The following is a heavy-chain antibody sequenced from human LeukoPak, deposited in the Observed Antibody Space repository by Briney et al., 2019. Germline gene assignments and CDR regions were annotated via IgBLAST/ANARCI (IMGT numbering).Heavy chain of an antibody. J-gene: IGHJ4*02. CDR1: GFTFSSHA. CDR3: AKHRSSSWYRGGVDY. Sequence: PGGSLRLSCAASGFTFSSHAMSWVRQAPGKGLEWVSAISGSGGSTYYADSVKGRFTISRDNSKNTLYLQMNSLRAEDTAVYYCAKHRSSSWYRGGVDYWGQGTLVTVSS. D-gene: IGHD6-13*01. V-gene: IGHV3-23*01. CDR2: ISGSGGST.